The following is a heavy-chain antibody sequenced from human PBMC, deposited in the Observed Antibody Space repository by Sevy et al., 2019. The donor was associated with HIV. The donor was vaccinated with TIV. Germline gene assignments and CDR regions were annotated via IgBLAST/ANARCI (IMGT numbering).Heavy chain of an antibody. CDR2: ISGSGGST. CDR3: SKDHPRRLDAFDI. Sequence: GGSLRLSCAASGFTFSSYAMSWVRQAPGKGLEWVSAISGSGGSTFYADSVKGRFTISRDNSKNTLYLQMNSLRAEDTAVYYCSKDHPRRLDAFDIRGQGTMVTVSS. J-gene: IGHJ3*02. V-gene: IGHV3-23*01. CDR1: GFTFSSYA.